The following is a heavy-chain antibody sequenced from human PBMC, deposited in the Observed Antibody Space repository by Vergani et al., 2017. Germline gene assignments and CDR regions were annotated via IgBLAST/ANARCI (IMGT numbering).Heavy chain of an antibody. CDR2: IIPIFGTP. Sequence: QVQLVQSGAEVKQPGSSVKVSCKASGGTFSNYAISWVRQAPGQGLEWMGGIIPIFGTPNYAQKFQGRVTITADESTSTAYMELSSLRSEDTAMYYCATGPWGAAAGTYYYYMDVWGQGTTVTVSS. J-gene: IGHJ6*03. CDR1: GGTFSNYA. D-gene: IGHD6-13*01. V-gene: IGHV1-69*12. CDR3: ATGPWGAAAGTYYYYMDV.